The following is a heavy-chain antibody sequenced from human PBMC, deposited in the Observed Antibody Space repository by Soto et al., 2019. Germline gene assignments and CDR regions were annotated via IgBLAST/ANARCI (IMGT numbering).Heavy chain of an antibody. J-gene: IGHJ6*03. CDR2: INHSGST. V-gene: IGHV4-34*01. Sequence: QVQLQQWGAGLLKPSETLSLTCAVYGGSFSGYYWSWIRQPPGKGLEWIGEINHSGSTNYNPSLKSRVTITVVTSTNQFSLKLSSVTAADTAVYYCARVELEHYYYYYYMDVWGKGTTVTVSS. D-gene: IGHD1-1*01. CDR1: GGSFSGYY. CDR3: ARVELEHYYYYYYMDV.